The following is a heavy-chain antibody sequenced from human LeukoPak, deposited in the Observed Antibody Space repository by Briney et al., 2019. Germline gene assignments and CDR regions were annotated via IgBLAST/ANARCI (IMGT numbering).Heavy chain of an antibody. V-gene: IGHV3-11*03. J-gene: IGHJ4*02. CDR1: GFTFTDEY. D-gene: IGHD6-19*01. Sequence: RGALRLSRADPGFTFTDEYMSWIRQAPGKGLEWGSYISNSGSYTNYADSVKGRFTISRDNAKNSLYLQMSSLRAEDTAVYYCARSRGAGPAAYFDYWGQGTLITVSS. CDR3: ARSRGAGPAAYFDY. CDR2: ISNSGSYT.